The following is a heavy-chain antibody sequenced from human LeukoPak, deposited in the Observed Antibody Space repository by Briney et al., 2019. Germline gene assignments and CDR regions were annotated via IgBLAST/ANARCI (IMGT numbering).Heavy chain of an antibody. Sequence: GGSLRLSCAASGFTFSSYGMYWVRQAPGKGLEWVAFTRYDGSNKYYADSVKGRFTISRDNSKNTLYLKMNSLRAEDTAVYYCARGPKHSYGYHEEDYWGQGTLVTVSS. J-gene: IGHJ4*02. D-gene: IGHD5-18*01. V-gene: IGHV3-30*02. CDR1: GFTFSSYG. CDR3: ARGPKHSYGYHEEDY. CDR2: TRYDGSNK.